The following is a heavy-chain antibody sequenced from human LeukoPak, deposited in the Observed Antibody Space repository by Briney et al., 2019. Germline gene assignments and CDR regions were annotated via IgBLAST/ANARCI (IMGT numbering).Heavy chain of an antibody. J-gene: IGHJ4*02. CDR1: GFTFSSYS. CDR2: ISSSSSYI. D-gene: IGHD5-24*01. V-gene: IGHV3-21*01. CDR3: ARAIEEMATTGVFDY. Sequence: GGSLRLSCAASGFTFSSYSMNWVRQAPGKGLEWVSSISSSSSYIYYADSVKGRFTISRDNSKNTLYLQMNSLRAEDTAVYYCARAIEEMATTGVFDYWGQGTLVTVSS.